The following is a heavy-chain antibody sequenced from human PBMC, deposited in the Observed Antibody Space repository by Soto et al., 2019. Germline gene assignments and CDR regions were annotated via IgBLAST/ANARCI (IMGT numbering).Heavy chain of an antibody. CDR1: GYSFTSYW. J-gene: IGHJ6*04. CDR2: IYPGDSDT. V-gene: IGHV5-51*01. CDR3: APRVQDPGKYYSGMAV. Sequence: PGESLKISCKGSGYSFTSYWIGWVRQMPGKGLEWMGIIYPGDSDTRYSPSFQGQVTISADKSISTAYLQWSSLRASDTAMYYSAPRVQDPGKYYSGMAVWGKGTTVPVSS. D-gene: IGHD6-13*01.